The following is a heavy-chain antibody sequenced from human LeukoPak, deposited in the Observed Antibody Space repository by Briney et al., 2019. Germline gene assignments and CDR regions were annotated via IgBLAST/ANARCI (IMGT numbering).Heavy chain of an antibody. D-gene: IGHD3-9*01. V-gene: IGHV3-30*04. J-gene: IGHJ4*02. Sequence: GGSLRLSCAASGFTFSSSAMSWIRQAPGKGLECVALISHDGSNKYYADSVKGRFTISRDNSKNTLYLQMNSLRAEDTAVYYCARDSDLTYNGILTGYLGTFDYWGQGTLVTVSS. CDR2: ISHDGSNK. CDR1: GFTFSSSA. CDR3: ARDSDLTYNGILTGYLGTFDY.